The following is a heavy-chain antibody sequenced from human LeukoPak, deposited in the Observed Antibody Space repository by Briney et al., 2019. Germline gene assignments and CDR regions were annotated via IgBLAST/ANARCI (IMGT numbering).Heavy chain of an antibody. CDR1: GGTFSSYA. CDR3: ARDMTTVTTDYYYYYMDV. V-gene: IGHV1-69*15. Sequence: ASVKVSCKASGGTFSSYAISWVRQAPGQGLEWMGRIIPIFGTANYAQKFQGRVTITADESTSTAYMELSSLRSEDTAVYYCARDMTTVTTDYYYYYMDVWGKGTTVTVSS. J-gene: IGHJ6*03. D-gene: IGHD4-17*01. CDR2: IIPIFGTA.